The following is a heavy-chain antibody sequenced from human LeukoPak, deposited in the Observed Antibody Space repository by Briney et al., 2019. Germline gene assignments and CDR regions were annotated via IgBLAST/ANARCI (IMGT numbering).Heavy chain of an antibody. D-gene: IGHD6-19*01. Sequence: GGSLRLSCSASGFPVRGSYMIWVRQAPKKGLDWVSVLYSAGYTYYADSVKGRFIISRDNPENTLYLQMNTLRVEATAVYYCARVAVTGPSRFLDCWGQGTLVTVFS. J-gene: IGHJ4*02. V-gene: IGHV3-66*01. CDR3: ARVAVTGPSRFLDC. CDR1: GFPVRGSY. CDR2: LYSAGYT.